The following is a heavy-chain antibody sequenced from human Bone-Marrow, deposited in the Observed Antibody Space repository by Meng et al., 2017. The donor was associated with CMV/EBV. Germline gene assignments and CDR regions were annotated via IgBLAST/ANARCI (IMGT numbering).Heavy chain of an antibody. D-gene: IGHD2-15*01. J-gene: IGHJ6*02. Sequence: GESLKISCAASGFTFSSYSMNWVRQAPGKGLEWVSYISSSGSTIYYADSVKGRFTISRDNAKSSLYLQMNSLRAEDTAVYYCARVAGISYYYYGMDVWGQGTTVTVSS. CDR1: GFTFSSYS. CDR2: ISSSGSTI. V-gene: IGHV3-48*04. CDR3: ARVAGISYYYYGMDV.